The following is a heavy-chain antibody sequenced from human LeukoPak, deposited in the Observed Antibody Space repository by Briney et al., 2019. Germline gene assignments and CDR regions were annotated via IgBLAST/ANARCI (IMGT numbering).Heavy chain of an antibody. CDR3: TKDDGSYGFDH. J-gene: IGHJ5*02. V-gene: IGHV3-23*01. CDR1: GFIFRTYA. Sequence: GGSLRLSCAASGFIFRTYAMNWVRQAPGQGLEWVSALSGNGVKTYYIDAVKCRFTISRDNSKNTLYLQVNSLRAEDTAVYYCTKDDGSYGFDHWGQGTLVTVSS. CDR2: LSGNGVKT. D-gene: IGHD5-18*01.